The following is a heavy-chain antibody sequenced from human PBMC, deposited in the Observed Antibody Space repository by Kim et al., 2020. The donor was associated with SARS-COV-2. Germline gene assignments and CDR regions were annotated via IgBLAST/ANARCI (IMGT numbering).Heavy chain of an antibody. J-gene: IGHJ4*02. D-gene: IGHD1-20*01. V-gene: IGHV3-21*01. CDR2: IGSSSSYE. CDR3: VRDIRSSSLSGVFDY. Sequence: GGSLRLSCAASGFTFSSYTMNWVRQAPGKGLEWVASIGSSSSYEFDADSVEGRFTISRDNAKNSLYLQMNSLRAEDTAVYYCVRDIRSSSLSGVFDYWGQGTLVTVSS. CDR1: GFTFSSYT.